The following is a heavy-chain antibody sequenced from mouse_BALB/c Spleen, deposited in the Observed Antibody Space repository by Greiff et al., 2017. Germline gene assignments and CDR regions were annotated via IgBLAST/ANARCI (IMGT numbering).Heavy chain of an antibody. J-gene: IGHJ4*01. V-gene: IGHV5-6-5*01. CDR2: ISSGGST. CDR1: GFTFSSYA. CDR3: AREGGPLYYAMDY. Sequence: EVKLMESGGGLVKPGGSLKLSCAASGFTFSSYAMSWVRQTPEKRLEWVASISSGGSTYYPDSVKGRFTISRDNARNILYLQMSSLRSEDTAMYYCAREGGPLYYAMDYWGQGTSVTVSS.